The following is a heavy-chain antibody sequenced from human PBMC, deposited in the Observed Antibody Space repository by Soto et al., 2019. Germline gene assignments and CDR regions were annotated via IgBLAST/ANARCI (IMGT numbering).Heavy chain of an antibody. Sequence: SETLSLTCTVSGGSISSYYWSWIRQPPGKGLEWIGYIYYSGSTNYNPSLKSRVTISVDTSKNQFSLKLSSVTAADTAVYYCARRGRTYYFVYWGQGTLVTVSS. J-gene: IGHJ4*02. CDR3: ARRGRTYYFVY. CDR1: GGSISSYY. V-gene: IGHV4-59*01. CDR2: IYYSGST. D-gene: IGHD3-10*01.